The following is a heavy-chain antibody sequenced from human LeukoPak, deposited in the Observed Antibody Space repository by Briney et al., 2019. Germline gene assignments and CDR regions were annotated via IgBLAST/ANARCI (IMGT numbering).Heavy chain of an antibody. Sequence: GGSLRLSCAASGFTFSSYDLNWVRQAPGKGLEWVSYISRSGTTIYYADSVKGRFTIPRDTAKNSLYLQMNSLRAEDTAVYYCAPDNDSGYPDYWGHGTLVTVSS. CDR1: GFTFSSYD. J-gene: IGHJ4*01. CDR2: ISRSGTTI. CDR3: APDNDSGYPDY. V-gene: IGHV3-48*01. D-gene: IGHD3-22*01.